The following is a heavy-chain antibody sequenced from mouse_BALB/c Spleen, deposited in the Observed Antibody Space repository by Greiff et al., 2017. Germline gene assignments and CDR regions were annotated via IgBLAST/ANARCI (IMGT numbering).Heavy chain of an antibody. V-gene: IGHV1S81*02. CDR1: GYTFTSYW. D-gene: IGHD2-4*01. J-gene: IGHJ2*01. Sequence: VQLQQPGAELVKPGASVKLSCKASGYTFTSYWMHWVKQRPGQGLEWIGEINPSNGRTNYNEKFKSKATLTVDKSSSTAYMQLSSLTSEDSAVYYCARSGLRRDFDYWGQGTTLTVSS. CDR3: ARSGLRRDFDY. CDR2: INPSNGRT.